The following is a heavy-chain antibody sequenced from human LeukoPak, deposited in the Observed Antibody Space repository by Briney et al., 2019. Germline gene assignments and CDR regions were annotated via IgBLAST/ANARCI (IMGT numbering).Heavy chain of an antibody. CDR3: ARDVGWYNFAY. CDR2: IYTSGST. V-gene: IGHV4-4*07. Sequence: SETLSLTCTVSGGSIRSYYWRWMRRPAGKGREWIGRIYTSGSTNYNPSLKRRVTMSVDTSKNQFSLKLSSVTAADTAVYSCARDVGWYNFAYWGQGTLVTVSS. D-gene: IGHD6-19*01. J-gene: IGHJ4*02. CDR1: GGSIRSYY.